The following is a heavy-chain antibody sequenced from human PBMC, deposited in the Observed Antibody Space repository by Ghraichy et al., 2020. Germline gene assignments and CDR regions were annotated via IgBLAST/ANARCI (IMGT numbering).Heavy chain of an antibody. J-gene: IGHJ6*02. V-gene: IGHV1-8*01. CDR2: MNPNSGYT. Sequence: ASVKVSCKTSGYTFTTYDINWVRQATGQGLEWMGWMNPNSGYTGSAQNFQGRVTMTRDTSISTAYMELSSLTSEDTAVYYCARVAGSVDVWGQGTTVTVSS. CDR1: GYTFTTYD. D-gene: IGHD3-10*01. CDR3: ARVAGSVDV.